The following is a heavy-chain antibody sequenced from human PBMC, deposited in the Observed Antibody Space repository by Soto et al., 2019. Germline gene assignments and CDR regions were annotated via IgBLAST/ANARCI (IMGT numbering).Heavy chain of an antibody. CDR2: ISYDGSNK. J-gene: IGHJ3*02. CDR3: ARSYYYDSSGPWDAFDI. Sequence: PGGSLRLSCAASGFTFSSYAMHWVRQAPCKGLEWVAVISYDGSNKYYADSVKGRFTISRDNSKNTLYLQMNSLRAEDTAVYYCARSYYYDSSGPWDAFDIWGQGTMVTVSS. D-gene: IGHD3-22*01. CDR1: GFTFSSYA. V-gene: IGHV3-30-3*01.